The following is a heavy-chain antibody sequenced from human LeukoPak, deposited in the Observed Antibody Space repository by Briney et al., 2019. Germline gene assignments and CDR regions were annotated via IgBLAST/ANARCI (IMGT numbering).Heavy chain of an antibody. D-gene: IGHD4-11*01. CDR2: LRTDGDKR. V-gene: IGHV3-74*01. J-gene: IGHJ4*02. CDR1: GFTFRNYW. Sequence: GGSLRLSCAASGFTFRNYWMPWARQPPGEGLEWVSRLRTDGDKRSYAASVRDRFTISRDNAKNMLYLQMNRLRVEDTAVYYCVRDHPGSNSLEYWGQGTPVTVSS. CDR3: VRDHPGSNSLEY.